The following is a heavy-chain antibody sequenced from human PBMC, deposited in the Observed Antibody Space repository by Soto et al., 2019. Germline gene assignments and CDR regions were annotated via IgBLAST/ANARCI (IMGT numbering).Heavy chain of an antibody. D-gene: IGHD2-15*01. Sequence: SETLSLTCTVSGGSISSGGYYWSWIHQHPGKGLEWIGYIYYSGSTYYNPSLKSRVTISVDTSKNQFSLKLSSVTAADTAVYYCARDDGIYCSGGSCYNWFDPWGQGTLVTVSS. J-gene: IGHJ5*02. CDR3: ARDDGIYCSGGSCYNWFDP. V-gene: IGHV4-31*03. CDR1: GGSISSGGYY. CDR2: IYYSGST.